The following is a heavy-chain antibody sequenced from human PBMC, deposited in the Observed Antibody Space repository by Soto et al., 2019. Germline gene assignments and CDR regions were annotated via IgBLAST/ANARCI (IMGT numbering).Heavy chain of an antibody. D-gene: IGHD3-3*01. J-gene: IGHJ6*02. CDR1: GYTFTRYY. V-gene: IGHV1-46*01. CDR3: ARGGAIFGVVLSTYYYYGMDV. CDR2: INPSGGST. Sequence: ASLNVSWKASGYTFTRYYMHRVRQAPGQGLEWMGIINPSGGSTSYAQKFQGRVTMTRDTSTSTVYMELSSLRSEDTAVCYCARGGAIFGVVLSTYYYYGMDVWGQGTTVTVSS.